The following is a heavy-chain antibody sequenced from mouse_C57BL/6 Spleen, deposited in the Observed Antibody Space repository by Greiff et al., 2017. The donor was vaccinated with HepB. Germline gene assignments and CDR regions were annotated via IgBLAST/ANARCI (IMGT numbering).Heavy chain of an antibody. Sequence: QVQLQQSGAELVKPGASVKISCKASGYAFSSYWMNWVKQRPGKGLEWIGQIYPGDGDTNYNGKFKGKATLTADKSSSTAYMQLSSLTSEDSAVYFCARSPSYYYGSSHWYFDVWGTGTTVTVSS. D-gene: IGHD1-1*01. CDR1: GYAFSSYW. J-gene: IGHJ1*03. V-gene: IGHV1-80*01. CDR3: ARSPSYYYGSSHWYFDV. CDR2: IYPGDGDT.